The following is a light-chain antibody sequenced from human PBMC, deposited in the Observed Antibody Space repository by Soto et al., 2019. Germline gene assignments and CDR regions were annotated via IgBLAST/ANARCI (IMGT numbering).Light chain of an antibody. CDR1: PSVYSNH. CDR2: GAS. CDR3: QQYGNAPFT. Sequence: EIVLTQPPGTLSFSPGERATLTCRASPSVYSNHLAWFQQKPGQSPRLLIYGASNRATGIPDRFSGSGSGTDFTLTISRLEPEDVAVYYCQQYGNAPFTFGPGTKVDIK. V-gene: IGKV3-20*01. J-gene: IGKJ3*01.